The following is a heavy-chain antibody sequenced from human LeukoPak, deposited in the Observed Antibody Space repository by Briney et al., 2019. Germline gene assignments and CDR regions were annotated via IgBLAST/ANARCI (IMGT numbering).Heavy chain of an antibody. J-gene: IGHJ4*02. Sequence: PGGSLRLSCAASGFTFSSYAMHWVRQAPGKGLEWVAVISYDGSNKYYADSVKGRFTISRDNSKNTLYLQMNSLRAEDTAVYYCARAQRGPDSSGYYDADYWGQGTLVTVPS. D-gene: IGHD3-22*01. CDR3: ARAQRGPDSSGYYDADY. V-gene: IGHV3-30-3*01. CDR2: ISYDGSNK. CDR1: GFTFSSYA.